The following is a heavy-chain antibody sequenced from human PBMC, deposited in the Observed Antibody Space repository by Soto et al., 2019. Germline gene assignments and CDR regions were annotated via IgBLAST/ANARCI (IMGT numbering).Heavy chain of an antibody. V-gene: IGHV4-34*01. CDR1: GGSVNSGNYY. Sequence: QVQLQQWGAGLLKPSETLSLTCAVFGGSVNSGNYYWSWIRQPPGKGLEWIGEMRHSGGTHFNPSLKSRVTISVDTSKNQFSLKMSSVTAADTALYSCARVERGTATTVVDAFDIWGPGTMVTVSS. CDR3: ARVERGTATTVVDAFDI. J-gene: IGHJ3*02. D-gene: IGHD1-1*01. CDR2: MRHSGGT.